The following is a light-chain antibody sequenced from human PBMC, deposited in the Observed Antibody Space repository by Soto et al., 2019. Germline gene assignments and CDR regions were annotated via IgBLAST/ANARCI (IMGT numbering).Light chain of an antibody. J-gene: IGLJ7*01. Sequence: QAVVTQLPSLTVSPGGTVTLTCCSSTGAVISGHYPYWFQQKPGQAPRTLIYDTRNKHSWTPARFSGSLLGGKAALTLSGAQPEDEAVYYCLVSLSGARVFGGGTQLTVL. CDR2: DTR. V-gene: IGLV7-46*01. CDR3: LVSLSGARV. CDR1: TGAVISGHY.